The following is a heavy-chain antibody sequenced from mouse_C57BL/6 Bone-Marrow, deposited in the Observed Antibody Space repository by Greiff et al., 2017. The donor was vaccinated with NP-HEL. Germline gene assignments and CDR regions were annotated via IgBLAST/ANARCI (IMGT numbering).Heavy chain of an antibody. CDR2: IYPSDSET. CDR1: GYTFTSYW. J-gene: IGHJ3*01. Sequence: QVQLQQPGAELVRPGSSVKLSCTASGYTFTSYWMAWVKQRPGQGLEWIGNIYPSDSETHYTQKFKDKATLTVDKSSSTAYMQLSSLTSEDSAVYYCARTLYYYDSSYVFAYWGQGTLVTVSA. CDR3: ARTLYYYDSSYVFAY. D-gene: IGHD1-1*01. V-gene: IGHV1-61*01.